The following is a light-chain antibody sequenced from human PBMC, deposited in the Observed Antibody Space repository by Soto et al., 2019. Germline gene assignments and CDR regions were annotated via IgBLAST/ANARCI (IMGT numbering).Light chain of an antibody. CDR3: QQYKFFTT. CDR2: GAS. V-gene: IGKV3-15*01. CDR1: QSVSSN. J-gene: IGKJ2*01. Sequence: IVMTQSPAPLSVSPGARATLSCRASQSVSSNLAWYQQNPGQAPRLLIYGASTRATGIPARFSGSGSGTEFTLTISSLQSEDFAVYYCQQYKFFTTFGHGTKLEIK.